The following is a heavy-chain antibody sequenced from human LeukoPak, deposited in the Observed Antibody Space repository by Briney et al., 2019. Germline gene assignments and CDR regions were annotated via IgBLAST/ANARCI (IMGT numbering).Heavy chain of an antibody. V-gene: IGHV3-7*03. D-gene: IGHD2-15*01. CDR1: GFTFRSYW. CDR2: IKQDGSEK. Sequence: GGSLRLSCAASGFTFRSYWMRWVRQAPGKGLEWVANIKQDGSEKNYVDSVKGRFTISRDNAKNSLYLQMNSLRAEDTAVYYCARDCSGGTCYSQYYYGMDVWGQGTTVTVSS. J-gene: IGHJ6*02. CDR3: ARDCSGGTCYSQYYYGMDV.